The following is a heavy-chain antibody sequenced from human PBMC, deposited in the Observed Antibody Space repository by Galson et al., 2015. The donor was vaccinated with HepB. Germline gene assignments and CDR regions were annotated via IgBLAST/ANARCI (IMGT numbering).Heavy chain of an antibody. CDR2: IYSDESSA. CDR1: GFTFRNYW. Sequence: SLRLSCAASGFTFRNYWMHWVRQAPGKGLFWVSRIYSDESSATYADSVKGRFTISRDNAKNTLYLQMNSLRAEDTAVYYCATEKVASAGTDYWGQGTLVTVSS. CDR3: ATEKVASAGTDY. D-gene: IGHD6-13*01. V-gene: IGHV3-74*01. J-gene: IGHJ4*02.